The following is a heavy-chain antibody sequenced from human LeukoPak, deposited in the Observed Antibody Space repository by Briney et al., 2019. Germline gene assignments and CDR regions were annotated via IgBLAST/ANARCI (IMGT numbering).Heavy chain of an antibody. CDR1: GFTFSDYY. J-gene: IGHJ4*02. CDR2: ISSSGTNI. CDR3: ARVLRGSSWYGDEAFDY. V-gene: IGHV3-11*04. D-gene: IGHD6-13*01. Sequence: PGGSLRLSCAASGFTFSDYYMSWIRQAPGKGLEWVSYISSSGTNIYYADSVKGRFTISRDNAKNTLYLQMNSLRAEDTAVYYCARVLRGSSWYGDEAFDYWGQGTLVTVSS.